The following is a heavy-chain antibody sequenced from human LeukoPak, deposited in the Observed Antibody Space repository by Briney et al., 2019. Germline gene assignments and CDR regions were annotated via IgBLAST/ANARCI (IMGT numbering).Heavy chain of an antibody. Sequence: PGGSLRLSCAASGFTVSSNYMSWVRQAPGKGLEWVSVIYSGGSTYYADSVKGRFTISRDNSKNTLYLQMNSLRAEDTAVYYCARVAPIAVAGTVDWFDPWGQGTLVTVSS. CDR1: GFTVSSNY. J-gene: IGHJ5*02. V-gene: IGHV3-53*01. CDR3: ARVAPIAVAGTVDWFDP. D-gene: IGHD6-19*01. CDR2: IYSGGST.